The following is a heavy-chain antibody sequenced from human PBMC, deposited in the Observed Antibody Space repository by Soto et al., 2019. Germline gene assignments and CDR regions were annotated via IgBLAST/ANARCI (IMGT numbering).Heavy chain of an antibody. V-gene: IGHV1-8*01. CDR1: GYTFTNYD. J-gene: IGHJ4*02. CDR3: ARRAHMGAQLWLPFDY. CDR2: MNPYSANT. Sequence: QVQLVQSGAEVKKPGASVKVSCRASGYTFTNYDINWVRQATGQGLEWIGWMNPYSANTGYAQNFQGRVIMTRDNSINTAYMELSSLRSEDTAVYYCARRAHMGAQLWLPFDYWAQGTQVTVSS. D-gene: IGHD5-18*01.